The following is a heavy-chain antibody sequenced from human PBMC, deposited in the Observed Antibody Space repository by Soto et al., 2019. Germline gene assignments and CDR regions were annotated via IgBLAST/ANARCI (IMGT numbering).Heavy chain of an antibody. CDR1: GFTFSSYS. CDR2: IKSKLDGGTT. Sequence: GGSLRLSCAASGFTFSSYSMNWARQAPGKGLEWVGRIKSKLDGGTTDFAASVKGRFAISRDDSTHMVYLQMTSLKTEDTAIYYCTTDSYMTTIVVRFDYWGHGTLVTVSS. D-gene: IGHD3-22*01. J-gene: IGHJ4*01. V-gene: IGHV3-15*07. CDR3: TTDSYMTTIVVRFDY.